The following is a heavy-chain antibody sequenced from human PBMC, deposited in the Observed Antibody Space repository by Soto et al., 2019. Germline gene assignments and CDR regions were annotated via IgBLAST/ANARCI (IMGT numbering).Heavy chain of an antibody. CDR3: ARVPAVPAAMAFDP. D-gene: IGHD2-2*01. Sequence: SETLSLTCTVSGGSISSGGYYWSWIRQHPGKGLEWIGYIYYSGSTYYNPSLKSRVTISVDTSKNQFSLKLSSVTAADTAVYYCARVPAVPAAMAFDPWGQGTLVTVSS. CDR1: GGSISSGGYY. CDR2: IYYSGST. J-gene: IGHJ5*02. V-gene: IGHV4-31*03.